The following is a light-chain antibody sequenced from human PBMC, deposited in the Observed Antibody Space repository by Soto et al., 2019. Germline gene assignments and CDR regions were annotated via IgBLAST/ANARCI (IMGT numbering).Light chain of an antibody. CDR1: SSDLGGYNY. V-gene: IGLV2-14*01. J-gene: IGLJ2*01. CDR2: DVS. Sequence: QSARTQPASVSGSPGQSITISCTGTSSDLGGYNYVSWYQQHPGKAPKLMIYDVSNRPSGVSNRFSGSKSGNTASLTISGLQAEDEADYYCSSYTSSITVVFGGGTQLTVL. CDR3: SSYTSSITVV.